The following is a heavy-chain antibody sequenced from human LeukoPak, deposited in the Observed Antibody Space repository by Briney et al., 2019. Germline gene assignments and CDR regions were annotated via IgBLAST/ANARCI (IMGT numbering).Heavy chain of an antibody. CDR1: GYTFTSYD. D-gene: IGHD3-3*01. Sequence: ASVKVSCKASGYTFTSYDINWVRQATGQGLEWMGWMNPNSGNTGYAQKFQGRVTMTRNTSISTAYMELSSLRSEDTAVYYCARGLSKRVTIFGVVISYGMDVWAKGPRSPSP. V-gene: IGHV1-8*01. J-gene: IGHJ6*02. CDR2: MNPNSGNT. CDR3: ARGLSKRVTIFGVVISYGMDV.